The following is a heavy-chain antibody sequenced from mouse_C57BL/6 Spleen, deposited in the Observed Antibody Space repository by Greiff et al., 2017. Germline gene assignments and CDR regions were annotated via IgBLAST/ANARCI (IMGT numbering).Heavy chain of an antibody. CDR3: ARDSSGFAY. CDR2: IRNDGSN. V-gene: IGHV3-6*01. D-gene: IGHD3-1*01. CDR1: GYSITSGYY. Sequence: EVKLVESGPGLVKPSQSLSLTCSVTGYSITSGYYWNVIRQFPGNQLEWMGYIRNDGSNNYNPSLKNRISITRDTSKNPFYLKLNSVTTEDTATYYCARDSSGFAYWGQGTLVTVSA. J-gene: IGHJ3*01.